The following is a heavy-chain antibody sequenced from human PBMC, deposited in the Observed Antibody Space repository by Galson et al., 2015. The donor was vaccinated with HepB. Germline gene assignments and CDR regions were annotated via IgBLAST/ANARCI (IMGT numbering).Heavy chain of an antibody. D-gene: IGHD3-16*01. V-gene: IGHV1-18*01. J-gene: IGHJ5*02. Sequence: SVKVSCKASGYKFSDYGINWVRQAPGQGLEWMGWISGYNGNTNYAQIFQDRVTMTTDTSTSTVYMEVKNLRSDDTAVYYCARDYTMSTRKWFDPWGQGTLVTVSS. CDR2: ISGYNGNT. CDR3: ARDYTMSTRKWFDP. CDR1: GYKFSDYG.